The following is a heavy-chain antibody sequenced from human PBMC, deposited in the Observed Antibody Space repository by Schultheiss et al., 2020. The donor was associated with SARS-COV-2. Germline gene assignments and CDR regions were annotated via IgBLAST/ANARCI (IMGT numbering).Heavy chain of an antibody. CDR1: GFSFAKYY. CDR2: ISQDGSEK. CDR3: ARVGLGELSL. Sequence: GGSLRLSCGASGFSFAKYYMNWVRQAPGKGLEWVAHISQDGSEKYYVDSVKGRFAISRDNTRSLLYLQMNSLRVEDTALYYCARVGLGELSLWGQGTLVTVSS. J-gene: IGHJ4*02. V-gene: IGHV3-7*03. D-gene: IGHD3-16*02.